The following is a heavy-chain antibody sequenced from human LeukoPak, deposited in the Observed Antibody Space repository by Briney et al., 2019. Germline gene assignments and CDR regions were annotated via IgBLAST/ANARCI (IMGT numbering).Heavy chain of an antibody. CDR3: ARDPGDVLTGYYHFDY. CDR1: GYTFTSYG. D-gene: IGHD3-9*01. CDR2: ISAYNGNT. V-gene: IGHV1-18*01. J-gene: IGHJ4*02. Sequence: ASVKVSCKASGYTFTSYGISWVRQAPGQGLEWMGWISAYNGNTNYAQKLQGRVTMTTDTSTSTAYMELRSLRSDDTAVYYCARDPGDVLTGYYHFDYWGQGTLVTASS.